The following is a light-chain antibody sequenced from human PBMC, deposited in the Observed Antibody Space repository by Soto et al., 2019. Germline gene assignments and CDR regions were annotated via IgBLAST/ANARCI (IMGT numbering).Light chain of an antibody. Sequence: DIQMTQSPSTLSGSVGDRVTITCLASQTISSWLAWYQQKPGKAPKLMIYAASSLQSGVPSRFSGSGSGTDFTLTISSLQPEDFATYYCQQSYSTPITLGQGTRLEIK. CDR1: QTISSW. J-gene: IGKJ5*01. V-gene: IGKV1-39*01. CDR2: AAS. CDR3: QQSYSTPIT.